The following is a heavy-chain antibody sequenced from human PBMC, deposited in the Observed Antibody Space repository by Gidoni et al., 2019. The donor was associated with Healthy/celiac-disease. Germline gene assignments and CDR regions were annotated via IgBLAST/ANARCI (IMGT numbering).Heavy chain of an antibody. CDR3: ARDGGSIRWYSSSGGWFDP. J-gene: IGHJ5*02. CDR2: ISAYNGNT. D-gene: IGHD6-13*01. V-gene: IGHV1-18*04. Sequence: QVQLVQSGAEVKKPGASVKVSCKASGYTYTSHGISWVRQAPGQGLEWMGWISAYNGNTNYAQKLQGRVTMTTDTSTSTAYMELRGLRSDDTAVYYCARDGGSIRWYSSSGGWFDPWGQGTLVTVSS. CDR1: GYTYTSHG.